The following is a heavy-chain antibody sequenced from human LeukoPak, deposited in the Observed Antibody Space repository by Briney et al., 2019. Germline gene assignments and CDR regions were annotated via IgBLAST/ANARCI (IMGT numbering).Heavy chain of an antibody. D-gene: IGHD3-9*01. CDR2: IIPILGIA. CDR3: ARVATYYDILTGYHDPYYFDY. Sequence: GSSVKVSCNASGGTFSSYAISWVRQAPGQGLEWMGRIIPILGIANYAQKFQGRVTITADKSTSTAYMELSSLRSEDTAVYYCARVATYYDILTGYHDPYYFDYWGQGTLVTVSS. J-gene: IGHJ4*02. V-gene: IGHV1-69*04. CDR1: GGTFSSYA.